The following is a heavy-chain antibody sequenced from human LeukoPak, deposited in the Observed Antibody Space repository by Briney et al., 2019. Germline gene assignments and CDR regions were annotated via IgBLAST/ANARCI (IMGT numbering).Heavy chain of an antibody. Sequence: SETLSLTCTVSGGSISSGSYYWSWIRQPAGKGLEWIGRIYTSGSTNYNPSPKSRVTISVDTSKNQFSLKLSSVTAADTAVYYCARWQQLDGYFDYWGQGTLVTVSS. CDR2: IYTSGST. V-gene: IGHV4-61*02. CDR3: ARWQQLDGYFDY. J-gene: IGHJ4*02. CDR1: GGSISSGSYY. D-gene: IGHD6-13*01.